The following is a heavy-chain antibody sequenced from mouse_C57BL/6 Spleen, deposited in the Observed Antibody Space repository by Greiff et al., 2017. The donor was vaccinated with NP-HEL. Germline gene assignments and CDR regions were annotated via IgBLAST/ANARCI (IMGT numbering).Heavy chain of an antibody. D-gene: IGHD2-2*01. CDR1: GFSLTSYG. V-gene: IGHV2-6*01. J-gene: IGHJ4*01. CDR2: IWGVGST. CDR3: ARFYYGYDLYAMDY. Sequence: VQLQQSGPGLVAPSQSLSITCTVSGFSLTSYGVDWVRQSPGKGLEWLGVIWGVGSTNYNSALKSRLSISKDNSKSQVFLKMNSLQTDDTAMYYCARFYYGYDLYAMDYWGQGTSVTVSS.